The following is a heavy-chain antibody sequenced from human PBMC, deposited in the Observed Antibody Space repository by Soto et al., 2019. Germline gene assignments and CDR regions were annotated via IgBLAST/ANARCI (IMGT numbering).Heavy chain of an antibody. J-gene: IGHJ5*02. CDR1: GGSISSSSYY. CDR3: ARLPGSKCIAARPRDP. Sequence: QLQLQESGPGLVKPSETLYLTCTVSGGSISSSSYYWGWIRQPPGKGLEWIGSSYYSGRTYYNTSLTSRVTISVVTSKNQFSLLLSSVAVSDSAVYYCARLPGSKCIAARPRDPCGQGTLVTVSS. D-gene: IGHD6-6*01. V-gene: IGHV4-39*01. CDR2: SYYSGRT.